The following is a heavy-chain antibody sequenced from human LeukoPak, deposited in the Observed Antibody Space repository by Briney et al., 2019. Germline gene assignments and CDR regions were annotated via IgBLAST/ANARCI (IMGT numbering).Heavy chain of an antibody. Sequence: TGGSLRLSCAASGFTFSSYAMSWVRQAPGKGLEWVSAITDSGSSTYYADSVKGRFTISRDNSKNTLYLQMNSLRAEDTAVYYCAKRVEYSSSSGYFDYWGQGTLVTVSS. CDR3: AKRVEYSSSSGYFDY. D-gene: IGHD6-6*01. CDR1: GFTFSSYA. J-gene: IGHJ4*02. V-gene: IGHV3-23*01. CDR2: ITDSGSST.